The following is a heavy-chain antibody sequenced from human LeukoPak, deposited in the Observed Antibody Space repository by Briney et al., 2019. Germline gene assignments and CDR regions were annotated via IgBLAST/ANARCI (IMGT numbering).Heavy chain of an antibody. CDR3: AKGGHGRREHSGYSRSASTD. Sequence: GGSLRLSCAASGFTFSSYAMSWVRQAPGKGLEWVSAISGSGGSTYYADSVKGRFTISRDNSKNTLYLQMNSLRAEATAVYYCAKGGHGRREHSGYSRSASTDWGQGTLVTVSS. CDR2: ISGSGGST. J-gene: IGHJ4*02. CDR1: GFTFSSYA. V-gene: IGHV3-23*01. D-gene: IGHD3-22*01.